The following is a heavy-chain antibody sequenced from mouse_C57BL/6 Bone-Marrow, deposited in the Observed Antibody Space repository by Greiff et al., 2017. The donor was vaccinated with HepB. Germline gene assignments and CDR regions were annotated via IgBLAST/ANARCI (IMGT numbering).Heavy chain of an antibody. D-gene: IGHD1-1*01. CDR1: GFSFNTYA. Sequence: EVKLMESGGGLVQPKGSLKLSCAASGFSFNTYAMNWVRQAPGKGLEWVARIRSKSNNYATYYADSVKDRFTISRDDSESMLYLQMNNLKTEDTAMYYCVRHKGHYGSRAWFAYWGQGTLVTVSA. CDR2: IRSKSNNYAT. V-gene: IGHV10-1*01. CDR3: VRHKGHYGSRAWFAY. J-gene: IGHJ3*01.